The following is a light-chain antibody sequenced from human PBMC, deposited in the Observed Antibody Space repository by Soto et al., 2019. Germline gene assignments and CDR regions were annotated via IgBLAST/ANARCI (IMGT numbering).Light chain of an antibody. CDR3: QLWDNKNDEVV. CDR1: NIATYS. Sequence: SYELTQPPSVSLAPGKTARITCGGNNIATYSVHWYRQKPGQAPVLVISNDNDRPSGIPDRFSGSNSGHTATLTIRRVEARDEADYYCQLWDNKNDEVVFGGGTQLTVL. CDR2: NDN. J-gene: IGLJ7*01. V-gene: IGLV3-21*04.